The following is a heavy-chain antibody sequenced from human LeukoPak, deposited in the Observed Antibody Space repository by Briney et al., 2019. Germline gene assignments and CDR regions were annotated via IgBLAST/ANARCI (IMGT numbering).Heavy chain of an antibody. Sequence: ASVKVSCKASGYTFTSYGISWVRQAPGQGLEWMGWISAYNGNTTYAQKLQGRVTMTTDTSTSTDYMELRSLRSDDTAVYYCARERGYCSSTSCYVGDLYYYYGMDVWGKGTTVAVSS. CDR3: ARERGYCSSTSCYVGDLYYYYGMDV. V-gene: IGHV1-18*04. J-gene: IGHJ6*04. CDR1: GYTFTSYG. D-gene: IGHD2-2*01. CDR2: ISAYNGNT.